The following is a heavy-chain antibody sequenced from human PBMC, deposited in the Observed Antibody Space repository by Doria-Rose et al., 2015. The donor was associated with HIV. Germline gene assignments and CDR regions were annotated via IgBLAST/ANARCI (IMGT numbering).Heavy chain of an antibody. V-gene: IGHV2-26*01. CDR1: GVSLSSPGMG. CDR2: IFSDYER. Sequence: ESGPVLVKPTETLTLTCTVSGVSLSSPGMGVSWIRQPPGKALEWLANIFSDYERSYTTSLKSRLTISRGPSKSQVVLTMTDMDPVGTATYYCARIKSSRWYHKYYFDFWGQGTLVIVSA. J-gene: IGHJ4*02. CDR3: ARIKSSRWYHKYYFDF. D-gene: IGHD6-13*01.